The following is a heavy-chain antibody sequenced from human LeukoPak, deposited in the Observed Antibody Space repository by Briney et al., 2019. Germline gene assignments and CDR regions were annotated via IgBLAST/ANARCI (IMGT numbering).Heavy chain of an antibody. CDR1: GYTFTSYD. V-gene: IGHV1-8*01. D-gene: IGHD3-22*01. Sequence: ASVKVSCKASGYTFTSYDINWVRQATGQGLEWKGWMNPNSGNTGYAQKFQGRVTMTRNTSISTAYMELSSLRSEDTAVYYCASTSPGYYDSSGYYSDYWGQGTLVTVSS. CDR3: ASTSPGYYDSSGYYSDY. J-gene: IGHJ4*02. CDR2: MNPNSGNT.